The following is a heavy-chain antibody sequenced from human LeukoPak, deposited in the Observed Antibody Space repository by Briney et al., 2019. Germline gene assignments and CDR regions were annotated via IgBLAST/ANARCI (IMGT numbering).Heavy chain of an antibody. J-gene: IGHJ4*02. CDR3: AKRLDIVATIPGYFDY. D-gene: IGHD5-12*01. V-gene: IGHV3-74*01. CDR2: ISGDGSIT. Sequence: PGGSLRLSCAASGFTISGYWMHWVRQAPGKGLVWVSRISGDGSITAYADSVKGRFTISRDNSKNTLYLQMNSLRAEDTAVYYCAKRLDIVATIPGYFDYWGQGTLVTASS. CDR1: GFTISGYW.